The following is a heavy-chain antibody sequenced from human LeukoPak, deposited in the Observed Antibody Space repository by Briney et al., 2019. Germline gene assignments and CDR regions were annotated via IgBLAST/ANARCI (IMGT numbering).Heavy chain of an antibody. CDR2: IKGDGGAT. J-gene: IGHJ6*03. CDR3: ARGGMLAYYMDV. D-gene: IGHD2-8*01. Sequence: GGSLRLSCAASGFTFSSYWMHWVRQVPGKGLVWVSRIKGDGGATSSADSVQGRFSISRDNAKNTLYLQMNSLGAEDTAVYYCARGGMLAYYMDVWGKGTTVTVSS. V-gene: IGHV3-74*01. CDR1: GFTFSSYW.